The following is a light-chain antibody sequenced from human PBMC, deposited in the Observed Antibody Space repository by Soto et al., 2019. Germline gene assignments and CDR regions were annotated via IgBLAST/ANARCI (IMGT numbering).Light chain of an antibody. J-gene: IGLJ1*01. V-gene: IGLV1-40*01. CDR2: GND. Sequence: QSVLTQPPSVSGAPGQRVTISCTGSSSNIGGGYDVHWYQQLPGTAPKLLIYGNDNRPSGVPDRFSGSKSGTSASLAITGLQAEDEADYYCQSYDSSLSGFDVFGTGTRSPS. CDR1: SSNIGGGYD. CDR3: QSYDSSLSGFDV.